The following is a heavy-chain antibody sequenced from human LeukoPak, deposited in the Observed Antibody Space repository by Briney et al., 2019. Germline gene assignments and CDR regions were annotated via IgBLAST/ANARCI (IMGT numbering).Heavy chain of an antibody. J-gene: IGHJ4*02. D-gene: IGHD3-9*01. CDR3: FFPAEDGIRDFDWAYYFDY. V-gene: IGHV3-23*01. Sequence: GGSLRLSCAASGFTFDDYGMSWVRHAPGKGLEWASAMSGRGGSTYYADSVKGRSTISRDNSKNTLYLQMNSLRAEDTAVYYCFFPAEDGIRDFDWAYYFDYWGQGTLVTVSS. CDR2: MSGRGGST. CDR1: GFTFDDYG.